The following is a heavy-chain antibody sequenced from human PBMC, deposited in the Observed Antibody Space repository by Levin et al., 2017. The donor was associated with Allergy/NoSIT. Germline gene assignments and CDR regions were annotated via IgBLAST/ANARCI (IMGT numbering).Heavy chain of an antibody. D-gene: IGHD4-11*01. CDR2: ISSTGSTI. CDR3: ARPYRNFDPHFES. CDR1: GFTFTDYY. J-gene: IGHJ4*01. V-gene: IGHV3-11*01. Sequence: GESLKISCAASGFTFTDYYMSWIRQTPGKGLEWISYISSTGSTICYAYSVKGRFTISRENAKNTLYLQMNSLRVEDTAVYYCARPYRNFDPHFESWGHGSLVTVSS.